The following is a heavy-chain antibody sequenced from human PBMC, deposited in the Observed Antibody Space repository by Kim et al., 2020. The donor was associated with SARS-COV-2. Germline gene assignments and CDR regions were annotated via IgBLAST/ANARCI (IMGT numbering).Heavy chain of an antibody. V-gene: IGHV4-39*01. D-gene: IGHD3-16*01. CDR2: IYYSGST. Sequence: SQTLSLTCTVSGGSISSSSYYWGWIRQPPGKGLEWIGSIYYSGSTYYNPSLKSRVTISVDTSKNQFSLKLSSVTAADTAVYYCARRRTPNLGAGNWFDPWGQGILVTVSS. CDR1: GGSISSSSYY. CDR3: ARRRTPNLGAGNWFDP. J-gene: IGHJ5*02.